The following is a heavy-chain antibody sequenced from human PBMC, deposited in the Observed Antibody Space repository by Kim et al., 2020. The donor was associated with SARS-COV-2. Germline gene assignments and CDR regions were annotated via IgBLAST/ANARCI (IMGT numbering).Heavy chain of an antibody. Sequence: ASVKVSCKASGYTFTSYYMHWVRQAPGQGLEWMGIINPSGGSTSYAQKFQGRVTMTRDTSTSTVYMELSSLRSEDTAVYYCARDESVTGTTGIGAFDIWGQGTMVTVSS. CDR3: ARDESVTGTTGIGAFDI. D-gene: IGHD1-20*01. CDR2: INPSGGST. V-gene: IGHV1-46*01. J-gene: IGHJ3*02. CDR1: GYTFTSYY.